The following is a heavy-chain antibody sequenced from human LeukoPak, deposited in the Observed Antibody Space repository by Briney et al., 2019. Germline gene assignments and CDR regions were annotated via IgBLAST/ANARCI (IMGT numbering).Heavy chain of an antibody. Sequence: ASVKVSCKASGGTFSSYAISWVRQAPGQGLEWMGGIIPIFGIANYAQKFQGRVTITADKSTSTAYMELSSLRSEDTAVYYCALEVYGSGSYYRQPFDYWGQGTLVTVSS. J-gene: IGHJ4*02. CDR2: IIPIFGIA. D-gene: IGHD3-10*01. CDR3: ALEVYGSGSYYRQPFDY. CDR1: GGTFSSYA. V-gene: IGHV1-69*10.